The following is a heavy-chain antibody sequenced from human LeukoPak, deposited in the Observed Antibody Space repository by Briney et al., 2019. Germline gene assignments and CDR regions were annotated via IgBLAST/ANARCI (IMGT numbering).Heavy chain of an antibody. V-gene: IGHV3-23*01. D-gene: IGHD6-19*01. J-gene: IGHJ4*02. CDR1: GGSFSGYY. CDR3: ARSRYASGRGAFEY. Sequence: PSETLSLTCVVSGGSFSGYYWSWIRQPPGKGPEWVSSITGSDLSTYYADSVRGRFTISRDNSKNTMYLQMNSLRAEDTATYYCARSRYASGRGAFEYWGRGIPVTVSS. CDR2: ITGSDLST.